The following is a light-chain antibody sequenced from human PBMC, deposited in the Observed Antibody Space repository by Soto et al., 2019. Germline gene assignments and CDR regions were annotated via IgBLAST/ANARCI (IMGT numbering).Light chain of an antibody. V-gene: IGKV1-27*01. CDR3: QKYSSVPV. Sequence: DIQMTQSPTSLSASVGDRVAITCRASQGIRYFVAWYQQKPGKAPKLLIYAASTLQSGVPSRFSGSGSGTDFTLTINSLQPEDVATYSCQKYSSVPVFGPGTKVEMK. CDR2: AAS. CDR1: QGIRYF. J-gene: IGKJ3*01.